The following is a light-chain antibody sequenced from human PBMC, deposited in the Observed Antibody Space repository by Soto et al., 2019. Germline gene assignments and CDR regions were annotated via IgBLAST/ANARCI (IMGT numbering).Light chain of an antibody. CDR1: RSDVGGYTY. J-gene: IGLJ1*01. V-gene: IGLV2-14*01. CDR2: EVN. CDR3: SSYTSSSTLYV. Sequence: QSALTQPASVSGSPRQSLTISCTGARSDVGGYTYVSWYQQHPGKAPKLMIYEVNNRPSGVSNRFSGSKSGNTASLTISGLQAEDEADYYCSSYTSSSTLYVFGTGTKLTVL.